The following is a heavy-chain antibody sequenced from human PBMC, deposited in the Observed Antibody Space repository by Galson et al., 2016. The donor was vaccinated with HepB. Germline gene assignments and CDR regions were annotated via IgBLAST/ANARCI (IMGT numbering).Heavy chain of an antibody. D-gene: IGHD1-26*01. V-gene: IGHV4-31*03. CDR3: ARDKSGSYFTFDY. CDR1: GASITRGTYF. Sequence: TLSLTCTVSGASITRGTYFWTWLRQLPGKGLEWIGYIYNGGRTHYNPALKNRLHISVDTSKNQLSLNLSSVTAADTAVYYCARDKSGSYFTFDYWGPGNLVTVSS. CDR2: IYNGGRT. J-gene: IGHJ4*02.